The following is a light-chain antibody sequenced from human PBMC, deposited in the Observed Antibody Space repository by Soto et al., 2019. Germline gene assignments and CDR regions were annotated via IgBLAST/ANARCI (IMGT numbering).Light chain of an antibody. V-gene: IGKV3-15*01. CDR2: GAS. Sequence: EIVMTQAAATLSVSPGERATLSCRASQSVSSNLAWYQQKPGQPPRLLIHGASTRATGIPARFSGSGSGTEFTLTIYSLQSEDSAVYYCQQYNNWRTFGQGTKV. J-gene: IGKJ1*01. CDR1: QSVSSN. CDR3: QQYNNWRT.